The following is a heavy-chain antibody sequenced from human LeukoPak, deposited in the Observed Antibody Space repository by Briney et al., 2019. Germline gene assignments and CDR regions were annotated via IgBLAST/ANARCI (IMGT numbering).Heavy chain of an antibody. CDR3: AKKSWDYYDSSGRPSYFDY. D-gene: IGHD3-22*01. CDR2: ISGSGGST. J-gene: IGHJ4*02. Sequence: GGSLRLSCAASGFTFSSYAMSWVRQAPGKGLEWVSAISGSGGSTYYADSVKGRFTISRDNSKNTLYLQMNSLRAEDTAVYYCAKKSWDYYDSSGRPSYFDYWGQGTLVTVSS. V-gene: IGHV3-23*01. CDR1: GFTFSSYA.